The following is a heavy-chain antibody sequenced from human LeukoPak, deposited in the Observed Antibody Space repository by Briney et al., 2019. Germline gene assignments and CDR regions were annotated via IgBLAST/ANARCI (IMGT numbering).Heavy chain of an antibody. V-gene: IGHV1-46*01. CDR2: INPSGGST. J-gene: IGHJ4*02. CDR3: ARDYYYDNSGYLDY. D-gene: IGHD3-22*01. Sequence: ASVKVSCKASGYTFTSYYMHWVRQAPGQGLEWMGIINPSGGSTSYAHKFQGRVTVTRDLSTSTVYMELSSLRSDDTDVYYCARDYYYDNSGYLDYWGQGTLVTVSS. CDR1: GYTFTSYY.